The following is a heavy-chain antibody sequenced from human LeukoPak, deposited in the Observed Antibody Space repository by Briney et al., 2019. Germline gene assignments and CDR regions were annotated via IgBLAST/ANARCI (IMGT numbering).Heavy chain of an antibody. CDR1: GYTFTSYD. CDR2: MNPNSGNT. V-gene: IGHV1-8*01. D-gene: IGHD1-26*01. Sequence: ASAKVSCKASGYTFTSYDINWVRQATGQGLEWMGWMNPNSGNTGYAQKFQGRVTMTRNTSISTAYMELSSLRSEDTAVYYCARLTYSGSYRDYYYYYGMDVWGQGTTVTVSS. J-gene: IGHJ6*02. CDR3: ARLTYSGSYRDYYYYYGMDV.